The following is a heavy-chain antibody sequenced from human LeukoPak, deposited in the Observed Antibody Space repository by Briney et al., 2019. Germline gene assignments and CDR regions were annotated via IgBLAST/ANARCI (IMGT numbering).Heavy chain of an antibody. J-gene: IGHJ4*02. Sequence: GRSLRLSCAAPGFTFSSYAMHWVRQAPGKGLEWVAVISYDGSNKYYADSVKGRFTISRDNSKNTLYLQMNSLRAEDTAVYYCARAEGYPHYYFDYWGQGTLVTVSS. CDR3: ARAEGYPHYYFDY. CDR1: GFTFSSYA. CDR2: ISYDGSNK. V-gene: IGHV3-30*04. D-gene: IGHD5-18*01.